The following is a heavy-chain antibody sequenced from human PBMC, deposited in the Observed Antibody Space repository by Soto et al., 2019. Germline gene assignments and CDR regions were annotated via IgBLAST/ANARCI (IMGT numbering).Heavy chain of an antibody. CDR3: ARSARSKGTPEVGYYYCYGMDV. CDR2: TYYRSKWYN. V-gene: IGHV6-1*01. D-gene: IGHD2-15*01. CDR1: GASVSSNSAA. J-gene: IGHJ6*02. Sequence: PSQTLSLTCAISGASVSSNSAAWNWIRQSPSRGLEWLGRTYYRSKWYNDYAVSVKSRITINPDTSKNQFSLQLNSVTPEDTAVYYCARSARSKGTPEVGYYYCYGMDVWGQGTTGTVSS.